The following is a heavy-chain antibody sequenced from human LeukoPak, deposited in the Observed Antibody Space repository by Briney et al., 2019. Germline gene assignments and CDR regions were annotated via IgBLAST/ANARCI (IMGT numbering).Heavy chain of an antibody. J-gene: IGHJ4*02. Sequence: ASVRVSCKASGYTFTRYGITWVRQAPGQGLEWMGWISAYNGNTKNAQKVQGRVTMTTDTSTSTAYMKLRSLRSDDTAVYYCARGYSDYDLDYWGQGTLVTVSS. V-gene: IGHV1-18*01. CDR3: ARGYSDYDLDY. CDR2: ISAYNGNT. D-gene: IGHD5-12*01. CDR1: GYTFTRYG.